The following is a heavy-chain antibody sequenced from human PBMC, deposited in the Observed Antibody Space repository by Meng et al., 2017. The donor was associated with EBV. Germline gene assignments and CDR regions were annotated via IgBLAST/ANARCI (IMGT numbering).Heavy chain of an antibody. CDR1: EYAFTSYI. Sequence: VQLVQSGAEVKNPGASVKVSCKASEYAFTSYILHWVRQAPGQRLEWMGWINVGVGYTKYSQKFQGRVTISSDTSATTGYMELSSLRSEDTAVYYCVRGPPVGVPGPGDYWGQGTLVTVSS. J-gene: IGHJ4*02. V-gene: IGHV1-3*01. CDR2: INVGVGYT. CDR3: VRGPPVGVPGPGDY. D-gene: IGHD2-21*01.